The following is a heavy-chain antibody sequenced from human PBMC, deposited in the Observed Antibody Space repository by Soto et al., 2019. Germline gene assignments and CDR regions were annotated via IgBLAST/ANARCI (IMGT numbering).Heavy chain of an antibody. CDR2: ISDSGGST. J-gene: IGHJ6*02. CDR1: GFTFSGYA. Sequence: PGGSLRLSCAASGFTFSGYAMNWVRQAPGKGLEWVAAISDSGGSTYYADSVKGRFTISRDSSKNTLYLQMNSLRAEDTAVYYCARVIVGATANYGMDVWGQGTTVTVSS. CDR3: ARVIVGATANYGMDV. D-gene: IGHD1-26*01. V-gene: IGHV3-23*01.